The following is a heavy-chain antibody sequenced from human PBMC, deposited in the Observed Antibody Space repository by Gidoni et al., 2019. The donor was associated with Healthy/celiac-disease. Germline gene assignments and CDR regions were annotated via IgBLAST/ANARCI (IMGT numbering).Heavy chain of an antibody. CDR2: IYYSGST. J-gene: IGHJ4*02. D-gene: IGHD2-2*01. CDR1: GGSISSSSYY. CDR3: ARLDVGDIVVVGDYFDF. Sequence: QLQLQESDPGLVKPSETLSLTCTVSGGSISSSSYYWGWIRQPPGKGLEWIGSIYYSGSTYYNPSLKSRVTISVDTSKNQFSLKLSSVTAADTAVYYCARLDVGDIVVVGDYFDFWGQGTLVTVSS. V-gene: IGHV4-39*01.